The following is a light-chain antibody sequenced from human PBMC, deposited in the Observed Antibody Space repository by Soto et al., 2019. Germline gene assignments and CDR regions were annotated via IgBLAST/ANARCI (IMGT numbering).Light chain of an antibody. CDR3: QQYYSIPWT. CDR1: HSILHSSNNKIC. V-gene: IGKV4-1*01. CDR2: WAS. Sequence: NVMTQSPGALALSLGGMATLNCKSSHSILHSSNNKICLAWYQQKPGQPPKVLIYWASNRESGVPDRFSGSGSGTDFTLTISSLQAEDVAVYYCQQYYSIPWTFGQGTKVDIK. J-gene: IGKJ1*01.